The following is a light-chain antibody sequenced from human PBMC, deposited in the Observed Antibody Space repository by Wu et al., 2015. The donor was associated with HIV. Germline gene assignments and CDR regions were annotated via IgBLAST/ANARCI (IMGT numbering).Light chain of an antibody. CDR3: QQYGSSPKT. Sequence: EIVLTQSPGTLSLSPGERATLSCRASQSVSSSYLAWYQQKPGQAPRLLIYGASSRATGIPDRFSGSGSGTDFTLTISRLEPEDFAVYYCQQYGSSPKTFGPRDQGGN. J-gene: IGKJ1*01. CDR2: GAS. CDR1: QSVSSSY. V-gene: IGKV3-20*01.